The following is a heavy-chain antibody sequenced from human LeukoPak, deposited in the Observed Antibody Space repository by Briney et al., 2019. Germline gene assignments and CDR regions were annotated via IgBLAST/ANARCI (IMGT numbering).Heavy chain of an antibody. D-gene: IGHD1-26*01. CDR1: GGSISSYY. CDR3: GSKGFKGSSFDY. J-gene: IGHJ4*02. CDR2: IYTSGST. V-gene: IGHV4-4*07. Sequence: PSETLSLTCTVSGGSISSYYWSWIRQPAGKGLEWIGRIYTSGSTNYNPSLKSRVTMSVDTSKNQFSLKLSSVTAADTAVYYCGSKGFKGSSFDYWGQGTLVTVSS.